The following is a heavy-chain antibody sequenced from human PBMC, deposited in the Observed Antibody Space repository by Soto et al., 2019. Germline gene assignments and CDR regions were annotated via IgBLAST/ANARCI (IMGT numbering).Heavy chain of an antibody. CDR2: IYYSGST. D-gene: IGHD3-3*01. CDR3: ARQGGDYDFWSGPIKGYYYGMDV. J-gene: IGHJ6*02. V-gene: IGHV4-39*01. CDR1: GGSISSSSYY. Sequence: TSETLSLTCTVSGGSISSSSYYWGWIRQPPGKGLEWIGSIYYSGSTYYNPSLKSRVTISVDTSKNQFSLKLSSVTAADTAVYYCARQGGDYDFWSGPIKGYYYGMDVWGQGTTVT.